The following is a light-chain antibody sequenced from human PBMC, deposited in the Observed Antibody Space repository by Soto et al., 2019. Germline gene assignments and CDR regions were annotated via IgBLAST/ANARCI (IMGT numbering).Light chain of an antibody. V-gene: IGKV4-1*01. CDR2: WAS. CDR1: QSVLYSSNNNNY. Sequence: EIVMTQSPDSLAVSLGERATINCKASQSVLYSSNNNNYLAWYQQKPGQPPQLLIYWASTRESGVPDRFSGSGSGTDFTLTISSLQAEDVAFYYCQQYYSTPVTFGQGTKLEIK. J-gene: IGKJ2*01. CDR3: QQYYSTPVT.